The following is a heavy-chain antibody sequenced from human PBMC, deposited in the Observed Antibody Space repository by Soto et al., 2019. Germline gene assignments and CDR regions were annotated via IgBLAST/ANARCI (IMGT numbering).Heavy chain of an antibody. CDR1: GDSISSSSLY. Sequence: QVQLQESGPGLVKPSETVSLTCTVSGDSISSSSLYWGWIRQPPGKGLEWIGSIYNSGKTYYSPSLESRVTISVDPSKNQFSLKLSSVTAADTAVYYCARHASNSGSYSEYFQYWGQGTLVAVSS. CDR2: IYNSGKT. D-gene: IGHD1-26*01. V-gene: IGHV4-39*01. J-gene: IGHJ1*01. CDR3: ARHASNSGSYSEYFQY.